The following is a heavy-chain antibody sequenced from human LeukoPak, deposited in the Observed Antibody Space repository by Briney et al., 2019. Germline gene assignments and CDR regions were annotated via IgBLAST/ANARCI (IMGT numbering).Heavy chain of an antibody. CDR1: GLRFSYYY. D-gene: IGHD5-12*01. V-gene: IGHV3-11*04. J-gene: IGHJ4*02. CDR2: ISSSGSTI. CDR3: AGTDSGYDLRY. Sequence: GGSLRLSCAASGLRFSYYYMSWIRQTPGKGLEWISYISSSGSTIYYGDSVKGRFTISRDNAKNSLYLQMNSLRAEDTAVYYCAGTDSGYDLRYWGQGTLVTVSS.